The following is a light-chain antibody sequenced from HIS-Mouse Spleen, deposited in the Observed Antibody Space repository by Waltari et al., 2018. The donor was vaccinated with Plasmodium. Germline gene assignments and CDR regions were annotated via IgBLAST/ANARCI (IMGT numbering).Light chain of an antibody. V-gene: IGKV3-15*01. J-gene: IGKJ3*01. CDR2: GAS. CDR3: QQYNNWSFT. Sequence: ELVMTQSPATLSVSPGERATLPCRASQSVSSNVAWYQQKPGQAPRLLIYGASTRATGIPARFSGSGSGTEFTLTISSLQSEDFAVYYCQQYNNWSFTFGPGTKVDIK. CDR1: QSVSSN.